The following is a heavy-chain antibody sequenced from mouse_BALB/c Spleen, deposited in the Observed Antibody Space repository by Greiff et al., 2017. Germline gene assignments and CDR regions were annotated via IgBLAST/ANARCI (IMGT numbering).Heavy chain of an antibody. Sequence: EVKLEESGGDLVKPGGSLKLSCAASGFTFSSYGMSWVRQTPDKRLEWVATISSGGSYTYYPDSVKGRFTISRDNAKNTLYLQMSSLKSEDTAMYYCASLRTGGTWFAYWGQGTLVTVSA. CDR3: ASLRTGGTWFAY. CDR1: GFTFSSYG. CDR2: ISSGGSYT. V-gene: IGHV5-6*02. J-gene: IGHJ3*01. D-gene: IGHD4-1*01.